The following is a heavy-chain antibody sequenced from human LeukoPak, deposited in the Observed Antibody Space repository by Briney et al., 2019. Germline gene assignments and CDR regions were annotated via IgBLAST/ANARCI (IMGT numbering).Heavy chain of an antibody. J-gene: IGHJ4*02. CDR2: IKEDGTYT. CDR3: ARDFDMGITPGDDFDF. V-gene: IGHV3-74*01. Sequence: GGSLTLSCAASGFSFSKYWMHWARQTPGEGLVWVSRIKEDGTYTSYADSVKGRFTISRDNARNTVFLQMNSLRAEDTAVYYCARDFDMGITPGDDFDFWGQGTLVTVSS. D-gene: IGHD3-9*01. CDR1: GFSFSKYW.